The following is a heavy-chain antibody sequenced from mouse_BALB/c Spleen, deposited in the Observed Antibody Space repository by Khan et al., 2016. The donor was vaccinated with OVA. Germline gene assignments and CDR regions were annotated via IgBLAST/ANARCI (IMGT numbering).Heavy chain of an antibody. CDR3: TPHYVRYYYSMDY. J-gene: IGHJ4*01. CDR1: GFTFSDAW. CDR2: IRSKAINHAT. V-gene: IGHV6-6*01. Sequence: EVKLEESGGGLVQPGGSMKLSCAASGFTFSDAWMYWVRQSPEKGLEWVAEIRSKAINHATYYAESVRGRFTISRDDSKSSVYLQMTNLRPEDTGIYYWTPHYVRYYYSMDYWGQGTSVTVSS. D-gene: IGHD1-1*01.